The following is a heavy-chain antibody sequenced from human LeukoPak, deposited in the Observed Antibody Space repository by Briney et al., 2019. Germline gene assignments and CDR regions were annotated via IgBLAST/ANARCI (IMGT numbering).Heavy chain of an antibody. CDR2: TYYRSKWYN. Sequence: SQTLSLTCAISGDSVSSNSAAWNWIRQSPSKSLKCLGRTYYRSKWYNDYAVSVKSRITINPDTSKNQFSLKLSSVTAPDTVFFFKQKTAYEILTGYYYYYYYMDVWGKGTTVTISS. D-gene: IGHD3-9*01. V-gene: IGHV6-1*01. J-gene: IGHJ6*03. CDR1: GDSVSSNSAA. CDR3: QKTAYEILTGYYYYYYYMDV.